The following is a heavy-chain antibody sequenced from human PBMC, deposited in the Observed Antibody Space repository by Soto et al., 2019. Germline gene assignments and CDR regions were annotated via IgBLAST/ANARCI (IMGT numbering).Heavy chain of an antibody. CDR3: AKMSSENYYDPVFS. J-gene: IGHJ4*02. V-gene: IGHV3-11*01. CDR1: GFTFSDYY. Sequence: QVQLVESGGGLVKTSGSLRIACAASGFTFSDYYMSWVRQAPGKGLEWVSYISSSGNTIYYADSVKGRITSRDNAKNSVYLQMNSLRAEDTALYFCAKMSSENYYDPVFSWGQGTLVTVSS. CDR2: ISSSGNTI. D-gene: IGHD3-22*01.